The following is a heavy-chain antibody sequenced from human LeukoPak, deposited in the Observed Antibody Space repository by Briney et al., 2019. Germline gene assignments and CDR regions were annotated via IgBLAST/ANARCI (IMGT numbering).Heavy chain of an antibody. CDR2: ISSVGNTI. Sequence: PGGSLRLSCAAPGFTFSHYEMNWVRQAPGKGLEWVSYISSVGNTIYYADSVKGRFTISRDNAKNSLYLQMNSLRAEDTAIYYCARSSVVPRADFDIWGQGTMVTVSS. J-gene: IGHJ3*02. D-gene: IGHD4-23*01. CDR3: ARSSVVPRADFDI. CDR1: GFTFSHYE. V-gene: IGHV3-48*03.